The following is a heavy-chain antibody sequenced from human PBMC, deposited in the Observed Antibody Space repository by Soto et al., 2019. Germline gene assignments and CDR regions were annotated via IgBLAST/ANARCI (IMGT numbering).Heavy chain of an antibody. CDR3: VAYYDILTGYPSLYNWFDP. Sequence: SETLSLTCTVPGASISSSSYFWGWIRQPPGKGLEWIGSIYYSGSTYYGPSLKSRVTISVDTSKNQFSLKLSSVTAADTAVYYCVAYYDILTGYPSLYNWFDPWGPGTLVTVSS. J-gene: IGHJ5*02. D-gene: IGHD3-9*01. CDR2: IYYSGST. V-gene: IGHV4-39*01. CDR1: GASISSSSYF.